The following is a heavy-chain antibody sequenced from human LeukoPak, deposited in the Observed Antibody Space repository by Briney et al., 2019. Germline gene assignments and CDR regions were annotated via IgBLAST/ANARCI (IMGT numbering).Heavy chain of an antibody. D-gene: IGHD6-6*01. CDR1: GGSVSNYY. J-gene: IGHJ4*02. V-gene: IGHV4-59*08. Sequence: SETLSLTCSVSGGSVSNYYWSWIRQPPGKGLEWIGYVYYTGSTNYNTSLKSRVTMFEDKSKNQFSLRLYSVTVADTGVYYCARHFAYSSSSYFDYWGQGSLVTVSS. CDR2: VYYTGST. CDR3: ARHFAYSSSSYFDY.